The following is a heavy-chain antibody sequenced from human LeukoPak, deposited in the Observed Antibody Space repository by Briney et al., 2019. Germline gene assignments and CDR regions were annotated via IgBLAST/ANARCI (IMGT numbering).Heavy chain of an antibody. CDR2: ISGSGGST. V-gene: IGHV3-23*01. D-gene: IGHD6-6*01. J-gene: IGHJ4*02. Sequence: GGSLRLSCAASGFTFSSYGMSWVRQAPGKGLGWVSAISGSGGSTYYADSVKGRFTISRDNSKNTLYLQMNSLRAEDTAVYYCAKNPEYSSSSYYFDYWGQGTLVTVSS. CDR3: AKNPEYSSSSYYFDY. CDR1: GFTFSSYG.